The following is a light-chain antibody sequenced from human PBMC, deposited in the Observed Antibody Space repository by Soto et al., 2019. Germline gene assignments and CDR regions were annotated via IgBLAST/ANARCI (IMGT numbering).Light chain of an antibody. CDR1: SSDDGNYNL. CDR3: SSYAGSSNV. Sequence: QSALTQPASVSGSPGQSITISCTGTSSDDGNYNLVSWYQQHPGKAPKLMIYEGTKRPSGVSNRFSGSKSGDMASLTVSGLQAEDEADYYCSSYAGSSNVFGTGTKLTVL. J-gene: IGLJ1*01. CDR2: EGT. V-gene: IGLV2-14*02.